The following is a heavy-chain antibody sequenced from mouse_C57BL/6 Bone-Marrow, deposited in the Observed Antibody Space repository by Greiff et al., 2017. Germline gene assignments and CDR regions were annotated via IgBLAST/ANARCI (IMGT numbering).Heavy chain of an antibody. Sequence: QVQLQQPGAELVKPGASVKLSCKASGYTFTSYWMQWVKQRPGQGLEWIGEIDPSDSYTYYTPKFKGKATLTVDTSSSTAYMQLSSLSSENSAVYYCGAVPFDYWGQGTTLTVSS. CDR3: GAVPFDY. J-gene: IGHJ2*01. CDR2: IDPSDSYT. D-gene: IGHD3-3*01. V-gene: IGHV1-50*01. CDR1: GYTFTSYW.